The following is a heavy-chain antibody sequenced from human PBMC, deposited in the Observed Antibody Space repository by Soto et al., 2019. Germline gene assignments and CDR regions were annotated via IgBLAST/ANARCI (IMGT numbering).Heavy chain of an antibody. Sequence: SETLSLTCTVSGGSVSSGSYYWSWIRQPPGKGLEWIGYIYYSGSTNYNPSPKSRVTISVDTSKNQFSLKLSSVTAADTAVYYCARDCSSTSCYKSYNWFDPWGQGTLVTVSS. D-gene: IGHD2-2*02. V-gene: IGHV4-61*01. CDR3: ARDCSSTSCYKSYNWFDP. CDR2: IYYSGST. J-gene: IGHJ5*02. CDR1: GGSVSSGSYY.